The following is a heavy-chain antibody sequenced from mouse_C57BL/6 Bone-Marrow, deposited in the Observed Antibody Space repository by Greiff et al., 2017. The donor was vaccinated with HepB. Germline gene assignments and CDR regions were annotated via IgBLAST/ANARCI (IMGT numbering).Heavy chain of an antibody. CDR3: VRHSGYYPYAMDY. J-gene: IGHJ4*01. D-gene: IGHD2-3*01. CDR2: IRSKSNNYAT. CDR1: GFSFNTYA. Sequence: EVQGVESGGGLVQPKGSLKLSCAASGFSFNTYAMNWVRQAPGKGLEWVARIRSKSNNYATYYADSVKERFTISRDDSESMLYLQMNNLKTEDTAMYYCVRHSGYYPYAMDYWGQGTSVTVSS. V-gene: IGHV10-1*01.